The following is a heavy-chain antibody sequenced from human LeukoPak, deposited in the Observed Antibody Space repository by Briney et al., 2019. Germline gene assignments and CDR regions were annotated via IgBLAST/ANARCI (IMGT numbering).Heavy chain of an antibody. D-gene: IGHD6-13*01. CDR2: IYYSGST. CDR3: ARVRYSSSWYYFDY. Sequence: PSETLSLTCTVSGGSISSYYWSWIRQPPGKGLEWIGYIYYSGSTNYNPSLKSRVTISVDTSKNQFSLKLSSVTAADTAVYYCARVRYSSSWYYFDYWGQGTLVTDSS. J-gene: IGHJ4*02. V-gene: IGHV4-59*01. CDR1: GGSISSYY.